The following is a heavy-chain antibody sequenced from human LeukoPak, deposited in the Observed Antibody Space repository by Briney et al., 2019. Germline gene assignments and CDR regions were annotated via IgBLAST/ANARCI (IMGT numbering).Heavy chain of an antibody. Sequence: SVKVSCKASGGTFSNYAISWVRQAPGQGLEWMGGIIPIFGTANYAQKFQGRVTITADESTSTAYMELSSLRSEDTAVYYCARDGLSHDAFDIWGQGTMVTVSS. J-gene: IGHJ3*02. V-gene: IGHV1-69*13. CDR1: GGTFSNYA. CDR2: IIPIFGTA. CDR3: ARDGLSHDAFDI.